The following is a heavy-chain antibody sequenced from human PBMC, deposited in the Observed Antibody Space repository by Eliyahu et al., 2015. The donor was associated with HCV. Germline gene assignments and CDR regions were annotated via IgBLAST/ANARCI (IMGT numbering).Heavy chain of an antibody. CDR3: AHRSASSSSYAFDI. CDR2: IYWDDDK. V-gene: IGHV2-5*02. Sequence: QITLKESGPTLVKPTQTLTLTCTFSGFSLSTNGVGVGWIRQPPGQALEWVALIYWDDDKRYSPSLNNRLTITKDTSKNQVVLTMTNMDPVDTGTYYCAHRSASSSSYAFDIWGQGTMVTVSS. D-gene: IGHD6-6*01. J-gene: IGHJ3*02. CDR1: GFSLSTNGVG.